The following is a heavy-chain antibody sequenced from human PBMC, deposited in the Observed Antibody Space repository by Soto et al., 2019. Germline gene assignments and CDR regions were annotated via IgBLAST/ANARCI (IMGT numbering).Heavy chain of an antibody. CDR3: ARGSGYSGSSGVAFDI. V-gene: IGHV4-31*03. J-gene: IGHJ3*02. CDR1: GGSISSGGYY. CDR2: IYYSGST. Sequence: PSETLSLTCTVSGGSISSGGYYWSWIRQHPGKGLEWIGYIYYSGSTYYNPSLKSRVTISVDTSKNQFSLKLSSVTAADTAVYYCARGSGYSGSSGVAFDIWGQGTMVTVSS. D-gene: IGHD1-26*01.